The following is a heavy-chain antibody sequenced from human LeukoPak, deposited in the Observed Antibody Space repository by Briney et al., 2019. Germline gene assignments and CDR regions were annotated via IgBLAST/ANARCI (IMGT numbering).Heavy chain of an antibody. CDR2: ISDGGST. J-gene: IGHJ4*02. D-gene: IGHD3-22*01. Sequence: SETLSLTCVVSGGSLSTHHWSWIRQSPGRGLEWIGYISDGGSTNYNPSLKSRVTISVDTSKNQFSLMLSSVTAADTAVYYCARGYDSSAYYPFNYWGQGTLVTVSS. CDR3: ARGYDSSAYYPFNY. CDR1: GGSLSTHH. V-gene: IGHV4-59*11.